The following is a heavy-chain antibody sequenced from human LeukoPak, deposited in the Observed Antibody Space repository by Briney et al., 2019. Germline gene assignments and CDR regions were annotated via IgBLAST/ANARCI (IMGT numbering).Heavy chain of an antibody. J-gene: IGHJ5*02. CDR1: GFTFSSYS. V-gene: IGHV3-21*01. D-gene: IGHD5-24*01. CDR3: ARDGEVATIGWFDP. Sequence: PGGSLRLSCAASGFTFSSYSMNWVRQAPGKGLEWVSSISSSSSYIYYADSVKGRFTISRDNAKNSLYLQTNSLRAEDTAVYYCARDGEVATIGWFDPWGQGTLVTVSS. CDR2: ISSSSSYI.